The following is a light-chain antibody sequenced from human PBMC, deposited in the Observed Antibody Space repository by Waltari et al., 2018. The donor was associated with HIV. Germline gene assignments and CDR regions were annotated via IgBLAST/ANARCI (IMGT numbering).Light chain of an antibody. CDR2: DAS. CDR3: QQYGRSPPWT. CDR1: QSVSTSY. Sequence: GERATLSCRASQSVSTSYLAWYQQKPGQAPRLLMYDASSRATGIPDRFSGSGAGTDFTLIINRLEPEDSAVYYCQQYGRSPPWTFGQGTKVEI. V-gene: IGKV3-20*01. J-gene: IGKJ1*01.